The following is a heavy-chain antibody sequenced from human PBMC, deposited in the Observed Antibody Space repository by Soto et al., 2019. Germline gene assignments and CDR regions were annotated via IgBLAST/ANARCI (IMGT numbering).Heavy chain of an antibody. J-gene: IGHJ6*02. Sequence: GASVKVSCKASGYTFTSYAMHWVRQAPGQRLEWMGWINAGNGNTKYSQKFQGRVTITRDTSASTAYMELSSLRSEDTAVYYCARDFWEEAIEAGTTNLIGGYYYYGMDVWGQGTTVTVSS. CDR1: GYTFTSYA. CDR3: ARDFWEEAIEAGTTNLIGGYYYYGMDV. CDR2: INAGNGNT. V-gene: IGHV1-3*01. D-gene: IGHD1-1*01.